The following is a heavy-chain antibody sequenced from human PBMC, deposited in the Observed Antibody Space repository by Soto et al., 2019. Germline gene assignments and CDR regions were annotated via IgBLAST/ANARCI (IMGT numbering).Heavy chain of an antibody. CDR1: AGTFSSYT. D-gene: IGHD3-10*01. Sequence: GASVKVSCKASAGTFSSYTINWVRQAPGQGLEWMGWINAGNGNTKYSQKFQGRVTITRDTSASTAYMELSSLRSEDTAVYYCARGGPPIDYWGQGTLVTVSS. V-gene: IGHV1-3*01. CDR3: ARGGPPIDY. J-gene: IGHJ4*02. CDR2: INAGNGNT.